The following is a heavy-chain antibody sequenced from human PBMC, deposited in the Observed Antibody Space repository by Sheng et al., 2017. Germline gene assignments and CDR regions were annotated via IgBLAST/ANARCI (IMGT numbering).Heavy chain of an antibody. CDR1: GYTFSNYG. D-gene: IGHD6-13*01. Sequence: QVQLVQSGREVKKPGASVKVSCKASGYTFSNYGISWVRQAPGQGLEWMGWIVVTLQKTHYAEKFQGRVAISADEGTNTAYMELISLTSDDTAVYYCARDLRGMSNHFDNWGQGTLVTVSS. CDR3: ARDLRGMSNHFDN. V-gene: IGHV1-69*10. J-gene: IGHJ4*02. CDR2: IVVTLQKT.